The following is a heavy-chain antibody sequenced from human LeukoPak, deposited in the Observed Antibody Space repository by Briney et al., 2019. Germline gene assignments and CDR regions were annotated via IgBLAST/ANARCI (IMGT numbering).Heavy chain of an antibody. CDR3: AKVEMATITAFDF. J-gene: IGHJ3*01. CDR1: GFTFSNYW. CDR2: ISGSGGST. V-gene: IGHV3-23*01. Sequence: GGSLRLSCAASGFTFSNYWMSWVRQAPGKGLEWVSTISGSGGSTYYADSVKGRFTISRDNSKNTLYLQMNSLRAEDTAIYYCAKVEMATITAFDFWGQGTMVTVSS. D-gene: IGHD5-24*01.